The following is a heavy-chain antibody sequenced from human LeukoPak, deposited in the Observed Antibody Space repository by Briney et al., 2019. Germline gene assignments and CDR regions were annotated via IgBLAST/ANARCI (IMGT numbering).Heavy chain of an antibody. D-gene: IGHD6-13*01. V-gene: IGHV3-30*04. J-gene: IGHJ4*02. CDR2: ISYDGSNK. CDR3: ARSGSSSWFYYFDY. CDR1: GFTFSSYA. Sequence: PGRSLRLSCAASGFTFSSYAMHWVRQAPGKGLEWVAVISYDGSNKYYADSVKGRFTISRDNSKNTLYLQMNSLRAEDTAVYYCARSGSSSWFYYFDYWGQGTLVTVSS.